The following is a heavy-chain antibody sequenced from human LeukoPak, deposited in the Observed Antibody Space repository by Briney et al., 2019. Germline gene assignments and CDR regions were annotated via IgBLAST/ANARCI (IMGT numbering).Heavy chain of an antibody. CDR2: IYYNGST. J-gene: IGHJ3*02. D-gene: IGHD4-17*01. Sequence: SETLSLTCTVSGGSISSYYWSWIRQPPGKGLEWIGYIYYNGSTNYNPSLKSRVTISVDTSKNQFPLKLSSVTAADTAAYYCARQGPMLGDYRSLVAFGIWGQGTMVTVSS. V-gene: IGHV4-59*08. CDR1: GGSISSYY. CDR3: ARQGPMLGDYRSLVAFGI.